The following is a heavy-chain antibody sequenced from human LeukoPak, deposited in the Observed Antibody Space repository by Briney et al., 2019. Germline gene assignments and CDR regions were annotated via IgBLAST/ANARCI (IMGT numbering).Heavy chain of an antibody. D-gene: IGHD6-19*01. CDR2: IYTSGST. J-gene: IGHJ4*02. Sequence: SETLSLTCTVSGGSISSGSYYWSWIRQPAGKGLEWIGRIYTSGSTNYNPSLKSRVTISVDTSKNQFSLKLSSVTAADTAVYYCARVGIAVAGIFDYWGQGTLVTVSS. V-gene: IGHV4-61*02. CDR3: ARVGIAVAGIFDY. CDR1: GGSISSGSYY.